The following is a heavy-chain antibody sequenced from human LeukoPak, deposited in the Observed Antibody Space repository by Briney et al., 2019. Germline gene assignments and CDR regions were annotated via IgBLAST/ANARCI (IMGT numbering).Heavy chain of an antibody. J-gene: IGHJ5*02. CDR2: INHSGST. V-gene: IGHV4-34*01. CDR3: ARDSYSSGFDP. Sequence: SETLSLTCAVYGGSFSGYYWSWIRQPPGKGLEWIGEINHSGSTNYNPSLKSRVTISVDTSKNQFSLKLSPVTAADTAVYYCARDSYSSGFDPWGQGTLVTVSS. CDR1: GGSFSGYY. D-gene: IGHD6-25*01.